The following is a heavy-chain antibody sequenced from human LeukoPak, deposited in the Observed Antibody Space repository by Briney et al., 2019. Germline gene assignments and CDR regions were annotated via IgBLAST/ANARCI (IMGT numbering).Heavy chain of an antibody. CDR1: GFTFSSYA. CDR2: ISGSGGST. CDR3: AKSRRVVVAASQFDY. V-gene: IGHV3-23*01. Sequence: PGGSLRLSCAASGFTFSSYAMSWVRQAPGKGLEWVSAISGSGGSTYYADSVKGRFTISIDNSKNTLYLQTNSLRAEDTAVYYCAKSRRVVVAASQFDYWGQGTLVTVSS. D-gene: IGHD2-15*01. J-gene: IGHJ4*02.